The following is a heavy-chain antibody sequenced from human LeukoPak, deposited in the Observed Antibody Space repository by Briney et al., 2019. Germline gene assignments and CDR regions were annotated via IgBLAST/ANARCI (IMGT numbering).Heavy chain of an antibody. CDR2: IIPIFGTA. CDR1: GGTFSSCA. Sequence: ASVKVSCKASGGTFSSCAISWVRQAPGQGLEWMGGIIPIFGTANYAQKFQGRVTITTDESTSTAYMELSSLRSEDTAVYYCARGESTSCCFDYWGQGTLVTVSS. CDR3: ARGESTSCCFDY. D-gene: IGHD2-2*01. V-gene: IGHV1-69*05. J-gene: IGHJ4*02.